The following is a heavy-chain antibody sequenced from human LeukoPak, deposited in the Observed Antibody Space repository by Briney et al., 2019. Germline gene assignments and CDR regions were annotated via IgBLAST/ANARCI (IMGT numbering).Heavy chain of an antibody. V-gene: IGHV1-69*13. CDR1: GGTFSSYA. J-gene: IGHJ6*03. Sequence: SVKVSCKASGGTFSSYAISWVRQAPGQGLEWMGGIIPIFGTANYAQKFQGRVTITADESTSTAYMELSSLRSEDTAVYYCARDNLSVECSGGSCYYYYMDVWGKGTTVTISS. D-gene: IGHD2-15*01. CDR2: IIPIFGTA. CDR3: ARDNLSVECSGGSCYYYYMDV.